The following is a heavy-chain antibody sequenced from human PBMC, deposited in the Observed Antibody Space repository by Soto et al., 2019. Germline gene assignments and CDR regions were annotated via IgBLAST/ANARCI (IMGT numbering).Heavy chain of an antibody. D-gene: IGHD2-15*01. V-gene: IGHV4-59*01. CDR3: TRVGGVAARTFDY. CDR1: GGSISPFY. CDR2: LYYSGNT. Sequence: SETLSLTCTVSGGSISPFYWSWVRQPPGKGLEWIGYLYYSGNTNYNPSLKSRVTISVDASKNQVSLRLTSVTAADTAVYYCTRVGGVAARTFDYWGQGTVVTVSS. J-gene: IGHJ4*02.